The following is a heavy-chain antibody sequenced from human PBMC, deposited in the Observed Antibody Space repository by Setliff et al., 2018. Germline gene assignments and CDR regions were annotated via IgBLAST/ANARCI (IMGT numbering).Heavy chain of an antibody. CDR1: GFTFSSYS. CDR2: ISSSSSTI. CDR3: ARAKLSSSYYYMDV. J-gene: IGHJ6*03. Sequence: GGSLRLSCAASGFTFSSYSMNWVRQAPGKGLGWVSYISSSSSTIYYAASVKGRLTISRDNAKNSLYLQMNSLRAEDTAVYYCARAKLSSSYYYMDVWGKGTTVTVSS. V-gene: IGHV3-48*01. D-gene: IGHD6-6*01.